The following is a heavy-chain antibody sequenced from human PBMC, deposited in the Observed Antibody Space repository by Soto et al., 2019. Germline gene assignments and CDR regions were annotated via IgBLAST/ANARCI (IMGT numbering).Heavy chain of an antibody. CDR2: IYWDDDK. V-gene: IGHV2-5*02. CDR1: GFSLSTSGVG. D-gene: IGHD2-15*01. CDR3: AYLPCSGGSCYWFSFSGMDV. J-gene: IGHJ6*02. Sequence: QITLKESGPTLVKPTQTLTLTCTFSGFSLSTSGVGVAWIRQPPGKALEWLARIYWDDDKRYRPSLEGRLTSTKDTSNNRVVLTMTNMDSVDTATYYCAYLPCSGGSCYWFSFSGMDVWGQGTTVTVSS.